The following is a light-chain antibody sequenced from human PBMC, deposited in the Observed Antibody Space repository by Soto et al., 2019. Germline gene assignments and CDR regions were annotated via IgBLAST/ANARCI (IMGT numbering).Light chain of an antibody. V-gene: IGKV3D-11*03. CDR1: QYINSR. CDR3: HQRQVWPRI. CDR2: QTS. Sequence: ELVLTQSPATLSSFPGDIVTLSCRASQYINSRLAWYQHRPGQAPRLLIYQTSIRAASIPARVSAGGTGTDFNLTISDVEPDDVEVKYCHQRQVWPRIFGQGNKVDI. J-gene: IGKJ1*01.